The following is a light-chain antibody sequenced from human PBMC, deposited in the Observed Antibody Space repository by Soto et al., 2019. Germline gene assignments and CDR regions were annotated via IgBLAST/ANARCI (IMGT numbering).Light chain of an antibody. V-gene: IGKV3-20*01. J-gene: IGKJ1*01. Sequence: EIVLTQSPGTLSLSPGDSATLSCRASQRVDTSFLAWYLQKPGQAPRLLIYGTSNRPTGIPDRVSASGFGPEFTLTFGSLEPEDFEVYYCQQYGRSRTFGQRNKVDIK. CDR2: GTS. CDR1: QRVDTSF. CDR3: QQYGRSRT.